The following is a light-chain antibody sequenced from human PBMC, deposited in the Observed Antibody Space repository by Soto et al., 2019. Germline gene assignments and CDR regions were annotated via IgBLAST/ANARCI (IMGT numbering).Light chain of an antibody. V-gene: IGLV2-8*01. Sequence: QSALTQPPSASGSPGQSVTLSCTGTSSDVGGYNYVSWYQQHPGKAPKLMIYEVSKRPSGVPDRFSGSKSGNTASLTVSGLQAEDEADYYCSSYAGSNNFVVVGGGTKLTVL. CDR3: SSYAGSNNFVV. J-gene: IGLJ2*01. CDR1: SSDVGGYNY. CDR2: EVS.